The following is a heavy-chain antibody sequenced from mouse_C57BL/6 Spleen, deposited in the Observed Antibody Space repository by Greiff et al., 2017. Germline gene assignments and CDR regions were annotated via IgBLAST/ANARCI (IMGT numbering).Heavy chain of an antibody. CDR2: IDPEDGET. Sequence: VTLKESGAELVKPGASVTLSCTASGFNIKDYYMHWVKQRTEQGLEWIGRIDPEDGETKYSPKFQGKATITEDTSSNTAYLQLSRLTSEDTAVYYCAILQRYAMDYWGQGTSVTVSS. J-gene: IGHJ4*01. D-gene: IGHD1-1*01. V-gene: IGHV14-2*01. CDR1: GFNIKDYY. CDR3: AILQRYAMDY.